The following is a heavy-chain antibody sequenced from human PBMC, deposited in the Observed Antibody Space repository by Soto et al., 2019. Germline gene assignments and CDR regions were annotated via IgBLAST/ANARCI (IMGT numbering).Heavy chain of an antibody. J-gene: IGHJ6*02. CDR2: LIPVFGSP. Sequence: QVQLVQSGAEVKKPGSSVTVSCKTSGGTFSKDAINWVRQAPGQGLEWMGLLIPVFGSPIYAQKFQGRIRITADEATSRGFMDLSSLRSAETVVYYCTRVFGYTCEPGKLRYYAMDVWGQGPTVSVSS. V-gene: IGHV1-69*01. CDR1: GGTFSKDA. CDR3: TRVFGYTCEPGKLRYYAMDV. D-gene: IGHD5-18*01.